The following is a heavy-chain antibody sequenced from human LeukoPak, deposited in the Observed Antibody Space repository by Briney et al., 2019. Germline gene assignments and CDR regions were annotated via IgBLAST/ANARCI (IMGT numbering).Heavy chain of an antibody. Sequence: GASVKVSCKASGYTFTSYAMNWVRQAPGQGLEWMGWINTNTGNPTYAQGFTGRFVFSLDTSVSTTYLQISSLKPEDTAVYYCARAYQHLGGLSFPGSWGQGTLATVSS. CDR3: ARAYQHLGGLSFPGS. D-gene: IGHD3-16*01. V-gene: IGHV7-4-1*02. J-gene: IGHJ5*02. CDR2: INTNTGNP. CDR1: GYTFTSYA.